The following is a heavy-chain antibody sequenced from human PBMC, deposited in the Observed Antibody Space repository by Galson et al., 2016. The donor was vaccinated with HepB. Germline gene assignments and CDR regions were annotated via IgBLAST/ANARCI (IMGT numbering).Heavy chain of an antibody. D-gene: IGHD6-6*01. CDR2: ISGSGRAI. Sequence: SLRLSCAASGFTFGDYYMTWIRQAPGRGLEWVSFISGSGRAIYYTDTVKGRFTISRDNAKNSLYLQMNSLRAEDTAVYYCARNVAARGDFWGQGTLVTVSS. CDR3: ARNVAARGDF. J-gene: IGHJ4*02. V-gene: IGHV3-11*01. CDR1: GFTFGDYY.